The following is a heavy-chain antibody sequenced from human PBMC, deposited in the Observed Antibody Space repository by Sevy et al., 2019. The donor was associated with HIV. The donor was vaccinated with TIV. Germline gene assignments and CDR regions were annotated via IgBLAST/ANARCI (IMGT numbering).Heavy chain of an antibody. V-gene: IGHV6-1*01. D-gene: IGHD3-22*01. J-gene: IGHJ3*02. CDR1: GDSVSSNSAA. Sequence: KQSQTLSLTCAISGDSVSSNSAAWNWIRQSPSRGLEWLGRTYYRSKWYNDYAVSVKSRITINPDTSKNQFSLQPNSVTPEDTAVYYCARDGYYYDSSGYENTTGDAFDIWGQGTMVTVSS. CDR2: TYYRSKWYN. CDR3: ARDGYYYDSSGYENTTGDAFDI.